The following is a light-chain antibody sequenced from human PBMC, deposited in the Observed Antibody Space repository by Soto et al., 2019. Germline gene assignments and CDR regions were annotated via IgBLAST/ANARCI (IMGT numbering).Light chain of an antibody. CDR2: GAS. V-gene: IGKV3-15*01. CDR1: QSVSSN. CDR3: QQYNSWWT. J-gene: IGKJ1*01. Sequence: EAVMMRSPANLPLSPGERATLSCRASQSVSSNLAWYQQKPGQAPRLLIHGASTRATGIPARFSGSGSGTEFTLTISSLQSEDFAVYYCQQYNSWWTFGQGTKVDIK.